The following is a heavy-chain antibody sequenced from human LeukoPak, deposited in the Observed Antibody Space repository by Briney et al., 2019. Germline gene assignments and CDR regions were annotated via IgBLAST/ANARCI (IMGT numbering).Heavy chain of an antibody. D-gene: IGHD3-22*01. V-gene: IGHV3-74*01. CDR2: ITGDGSST. CDR1: GFAFSGYW. CDR3: AKANYNYYDSSGHDAFDI. J-gene: IGHJ3*02. Sequence: GGSLRLSCAASGFAFSGYWMHWVRQPPGKGLVWVSRITGDGSSTTYADSVKGRFTISRDNSKNTLYLQMNSLRAEDTAVYYCAKANYNYYDSSGHDAFDIWGQGTMVTVSS.